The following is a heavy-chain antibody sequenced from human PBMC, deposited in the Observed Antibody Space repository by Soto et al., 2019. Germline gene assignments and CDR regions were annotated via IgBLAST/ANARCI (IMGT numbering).Heavy chain of an antibody. D-gene: IGHD2-2*01. Sequence: QVQLVQSGAEVKKPGSSVKVSCKASGGTFGSYAISWVRQAPGQGLEWMGGIIPIPGTANYAQKFQGRVTIPADESTSTAYMELSSLRSEDTAVYYCARSQGSSTSLAIYYYYYYGMDVWGQGTTVTVSS. CDR1: GGTFGSYA. CDR3: ARSQGSSTSLAIYYYYYYGMDV. CDR2: IIPIPGTA. V-gene: IGHV1-69*01. J-gene: IGHJ6*02.